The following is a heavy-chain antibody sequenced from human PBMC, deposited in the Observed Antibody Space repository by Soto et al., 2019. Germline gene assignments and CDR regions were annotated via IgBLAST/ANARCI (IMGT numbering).Heavy chain of an antibody. J-gene: IGHJ6*02. CDR1: GFTFSSYW. V-gene: IGHV3-74*01. Sequence: EVQLVESGGDLVQPGGSLRLSCAASGFTFSSYWMHWVRQAPGKGLVWVSRIDNAGSSVRYADSVKGRFTISRDNAKNTLYLQMDSRRAEDTAVYYCTRIGGSVSGMDVWGQGTTVTVPS. CDR3: TRIGGSVSGMDV. CDR2: IDNAGSSV. D-gene: IGHD1-26*01.